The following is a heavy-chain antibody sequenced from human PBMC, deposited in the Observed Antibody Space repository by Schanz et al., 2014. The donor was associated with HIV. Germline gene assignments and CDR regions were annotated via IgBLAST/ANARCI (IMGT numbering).Heavy chain of an antibody. CDR2: ISYDGRNK. J-gene: IGHJ6*02. CDR1: GFSFDNYG. D-gene: IGHD3-22*01. CDR3: AKDRNYYDDRYIGKGNYYYYYGMDV. V-gene: IGHV3-30*18. Sequence: QMQLVESGGGVVRPGRSLKLSCAVSGFSFDNYGMHWVRQAPGKGLEWVAVISYDGRNKYFADSVKGRFTISRDNSKNTLYLQLKSLRAEDRAVYYCAKDRNYYDDRYIGKGNYYYYYGMDVWGQGTTVTVSS.